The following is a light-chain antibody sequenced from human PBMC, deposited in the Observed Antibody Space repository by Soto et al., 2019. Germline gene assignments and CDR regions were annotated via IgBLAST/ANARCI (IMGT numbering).Light chain of an antibody. V-gene: IGLV2-8*01. CDR2: EVN. CDR3: TSYSGSDILL. Sequence: QSALTQPPSASGSPGQSVTISCTGTSSDVGGYKYVSWYQHHPGKAPKVTIYEVNKRPSGVPDRFSGSKSGNTAFLIVSGLQAEDEAHYYCTSYSGSDILLFGGGTKLTVL. J-gene: IGLJ3*02. CDR1: SSDVGGYKY.